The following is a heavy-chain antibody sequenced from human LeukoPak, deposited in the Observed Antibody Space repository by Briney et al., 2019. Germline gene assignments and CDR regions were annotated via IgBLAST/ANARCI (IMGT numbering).Heavy chain of an antibody. Sequence: SETLSLTCAVYGGSFSGYYWSWVRQPPGKGLEWVGEINHSGSTNYNPSLKSRVTISVDTSKNQFFLKLSSVTAADTAVYYCAGDSGYFLFDYWGQGTLVTVSS. V-gene: IGHV4-34*01. J-gene: IGHJ4*02. D-gene: IGHD3-22*01. CDR1: GGSFSGYY. CDR3: AGDSGYFLFDY. CDR2: INHSGST.